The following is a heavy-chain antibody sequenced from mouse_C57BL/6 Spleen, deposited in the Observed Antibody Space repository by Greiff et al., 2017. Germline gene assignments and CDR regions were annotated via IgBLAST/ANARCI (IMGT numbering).Heavy chain of an antibody. CDR2: IDPSDSYT. Sequence: VQLQQPGAELVRPGTSVKLSCKASGYTFTSYWMHWVKQRPGQGLEWIGVIDPSDSYTNYNQKFKGKAALTVDTASSTAYMQLSSLTSEDSAVYYCARGYDYDGYYFDDWGQGTTLTVSS. D-gene: IGHD2-4*01. CDR3: ARGYDYDGYYFDD. V-gene: IGHV1-59*01. CDR1: GYTFTSYW. J-gene: IGHJ2*01.